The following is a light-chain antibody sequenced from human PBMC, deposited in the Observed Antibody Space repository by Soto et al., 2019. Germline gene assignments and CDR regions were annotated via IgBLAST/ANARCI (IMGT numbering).Light chain of an antibody. CDR2: AAS. J-gene: IGKJ3*01. CDR3: QQLNSYPEGFT. V-gene: IGKV1-9*01. CDR1: QDISSY. Sequence: DIQLTQSPSFLSASVGDRVTITCRASQDISSYLAWYQQKPGKAPKLLIYAASTLQSGVPSRFSGSGSGTAFTLTISGLQPEDFATYYCQQLNSYPEGFTVGPGTKVDIK.